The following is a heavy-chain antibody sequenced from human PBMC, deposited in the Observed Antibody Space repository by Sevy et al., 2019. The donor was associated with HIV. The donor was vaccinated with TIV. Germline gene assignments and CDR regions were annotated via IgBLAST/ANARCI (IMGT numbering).Heavy chain of an antibody. V-gene: IGHV3-23*01. CDR2: ISGSGGST. J-gene: IGHJ4*02. CDR1: GFTFSSYA. CDR3: ALGGYYYDSSGYYTLDY. D-gene: IGHD3-22*01. Sequence: HGGSLRLSCAASGFTFSSYAMNWVRQGPGKGLEWVSGISGSGGSTYYADSVKGRFTISKDISKNTLYLQMNSLRAEDTALYYCALGGYYYDSSGYYTLDYWGQGTRVTVSS.